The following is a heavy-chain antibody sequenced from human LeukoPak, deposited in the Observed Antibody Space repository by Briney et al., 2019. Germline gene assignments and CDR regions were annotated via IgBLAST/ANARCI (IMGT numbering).Heavy chain of an antibody. Sequence: PSETLSLTCGVSGYSISSGYHWGWIRQPPGKGLEWIGSVYRSGTTYYDPSLKRRVTISVDTSKNQISLKLRSVTAAATAMYYCARENWVFDYWGQGILVTVSS. CDR3: ARENWVFDY. CDR1: GYSISSGYH. CDR2: VYRSGTT. J-gene: IGHJ4*02. V-gene: IGHV4-38-2*02. D-gene: IGHD7-27*01.